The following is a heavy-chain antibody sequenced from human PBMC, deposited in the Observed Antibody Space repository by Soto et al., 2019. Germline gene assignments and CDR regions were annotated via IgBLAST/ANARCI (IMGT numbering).Heavy chain of an antibody. V-gene: IGHV4-38-2*01. CDR1: GDSISTGYY. J-gene: IGHJ4*02. CDR2: MFHSGST. Sequence: SDTLSLTCSVSGDSISTGYYWGWIRHPPGKGLEWIGSMFHSGSTYYNPSLKSRVTVSLDTSKNQLSLKLTSVTAADTAVYYRARFSSGYPKYFFDYWRQGTLVTVSS. CDR3: ARFSSGYPKYFFDY. D-gene: IGHD3-22*01.